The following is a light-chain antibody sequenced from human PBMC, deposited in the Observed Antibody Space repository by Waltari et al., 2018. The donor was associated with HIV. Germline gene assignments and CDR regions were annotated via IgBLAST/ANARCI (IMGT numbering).Light chain of an antibody. Sequence: EVVMTQSPATLSVSPGERATLFCRASQSVGSKLAWYQQKPGQAPSLLIYRASTRATVVPARFSGSGSGTEFTLTISSLQSEDFALYYCLQYDKWPPWTFGQGTKVEIK. V-gene: IGKV3-15*01. CDR2: RAS. J-gene: IGKJ1*01. CDR3: LQYDKWPPWT. CDR1: QSVGSK.